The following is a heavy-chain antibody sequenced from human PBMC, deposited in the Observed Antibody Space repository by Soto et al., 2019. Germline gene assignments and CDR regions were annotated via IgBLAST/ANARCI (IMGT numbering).Heavy chain of an antibody. Sequence: SETLSLTCTVSGGSISSSSYYWGWIRQPPGKGLEWIGSIYYSGSTYYNPSLKSRVTISVDTSKNQFSLKLSSVTAADTAVYYCAGSRDVWGSYRLGPWGQGTLVTVS. CDR1: GGSISSSSYY. V-gene: IGHV4-39*01. D-gene: IGHD3-16*02. J-gene: IGHJ1*01. CDR3: AGSRDVWGSYRLGP. CDR2: IYYSGST.